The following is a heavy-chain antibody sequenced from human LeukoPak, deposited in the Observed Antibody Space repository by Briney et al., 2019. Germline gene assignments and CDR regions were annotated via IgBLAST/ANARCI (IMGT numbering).Heavy chain of an antibody. D-gene: IGHD1-1*01. Sequence: GGSLRLSCVASGFNFRNYWISWVRQAPGKGLEWVANIKDDGRDKYYVDSVKGRFTISRDNARNSLSLQMNSLRVEDTAVYYCARDTGGGFDPWGQGTLVTVSS. CDR2: IKDDGRDK. CDR3: ARDTGGGFDP. J-gene: IGHJ5*02. V-gene: IGHV3-7*01. CDR1: GFNFRNYW.